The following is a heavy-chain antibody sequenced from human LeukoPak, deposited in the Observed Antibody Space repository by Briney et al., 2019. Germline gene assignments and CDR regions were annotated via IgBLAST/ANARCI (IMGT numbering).Heavy chain of an antibody. V-gene: IGHV1-69*01. D-gene: IGHD2-21*02. CDR1: GGTFSSYA. J-gene: IGHJ6*02. Sequence: GTSVKVSCKASGGTFSSYAISWVRQAPGQGLEWMGGIIPIFGTANYAQKFQGRVTITADESTSTAYMELSSLRAEDTAVYYCAGGAYCGGDCYSDYYGMDVWGQGTTVTVSS. CDR2: IIPIFGTA. CDR3: AGGAYCGGDCYSDYYGMDV.